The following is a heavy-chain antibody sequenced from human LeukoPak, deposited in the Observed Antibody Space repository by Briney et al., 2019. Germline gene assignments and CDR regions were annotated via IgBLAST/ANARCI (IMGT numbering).Heavy chain of an antibody. D-gene: IGHD2-15*01. V-gene: IGHV3-23*01. CDR2: ISGSGGST. Sequence: GGSLRLSCGASGFTFSSYAMSWVRQAPGEGREWVSAISGSGGSTYYADSLKGRFTISRDNSKNTLYLQMNSLRAEDTAVYYCAKDSVEDIVVVGNFDYWGQGTLVTVSS. CDR3: AKDSVEDIVVVGNFDY. J-gene: IGHJ4*02. CDR1: GFTFSSYA.